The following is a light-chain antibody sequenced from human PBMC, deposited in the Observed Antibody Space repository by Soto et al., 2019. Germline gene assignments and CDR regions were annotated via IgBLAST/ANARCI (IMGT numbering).Light chain of an antibody. CDR2: DYM. CDR1: NIGRKS. CDR3: QLWDSNSDNVG. V-gene: IGLV3-21*02. J-gene: IGLJ2*01. Sequence: SYELTQPPSVSVAPGQTARITGGGSNIGRKSVHWYQQKPGHAPVVVVYDYMDRPSGIPERFSGSNSGNTATLTISRVEAGDEVDYYCQLWDSNSDNVGFGGGTKLTV.